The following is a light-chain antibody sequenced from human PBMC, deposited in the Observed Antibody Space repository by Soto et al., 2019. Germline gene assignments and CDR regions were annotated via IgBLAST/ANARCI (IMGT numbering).Light chain of an antibody. J-gene: IGLJ2*01. CDR3: SSYTTYSTVV. Sequence: QSALTQPASVSGSPGQSITISCTGTSSDVGAYKYVYWYQQHPDKAPRLMIYEVNNRPSGVSSRFSGYKSGNTASLTISGLRAEDKADYYCSSYTTYSTVVFGGGTKVTVL. V-gene: IGLV2-14*01. CDR2: EVN. CDR1: SSDVGAYKY.